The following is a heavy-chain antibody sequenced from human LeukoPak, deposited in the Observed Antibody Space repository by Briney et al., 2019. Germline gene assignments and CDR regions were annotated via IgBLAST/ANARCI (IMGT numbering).Heavy chain of an antibody. CDR3: ARSGPLRFLEWLNY. Sequence: SETLSLTCTVSGGSISSYYWSWIRQPPGKGLEWIGYSYYSGSTNYNPSLKSRVTISVDTSKNQFSLKLSSVTAADTAVYYCARSGPLRFLEWLNYWGQGTLVTVSS. CDR1: GGSISSYY. V-gene: IGHV4-59*08. J-gene: IGHJ4*02. D-gene: IGHD3-3*01. CDR2: SYYSGST.